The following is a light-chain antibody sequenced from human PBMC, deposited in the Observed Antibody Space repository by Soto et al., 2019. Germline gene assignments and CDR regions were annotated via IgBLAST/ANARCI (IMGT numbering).Light chain of an antibody. CDR2: GAS. CDR3: QQYGRGKFT. Sequence: EIVLTQSPGTLSLSPGERATLSCRASQSVSSSYLAWYQQKPGQAPRLLIYGASSRATGIPDRFSGSGSGTDFTLTISRLEPEDFAVYYCQQYGRGKFTFGPGTKVDIK. V-gene: IGKV3-20*01. J-gene: IGKJ3*01. CDR1: QSVSSSY.